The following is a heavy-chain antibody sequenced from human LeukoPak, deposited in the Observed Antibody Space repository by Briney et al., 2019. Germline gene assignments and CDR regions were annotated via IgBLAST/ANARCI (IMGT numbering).Heavy chain of an antibody. V-gene: IGHV4-34*01. D-gene: IGHD4/OR15-4a*01. CDR3: ATISIYGGVYYFDY. J-gene: IGHJ4*02. CDR2: INHSGST. Sequence: SETLSLTCAVYGGSFSGYYWSWIRQPPGKGLEWIGEINHSGSTNYNPSLKSRVTISVDTSKNQFSLKLSSVTAADTAVYYCATISIYGGVYYFDYWGQGTLVTVSS. CDR1: GGSFSGYY.